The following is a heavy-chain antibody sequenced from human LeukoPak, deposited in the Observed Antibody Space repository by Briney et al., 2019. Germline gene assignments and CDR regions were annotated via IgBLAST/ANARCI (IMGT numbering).Heavy chain of an antibody. D-gene: IGHD3-16*02. V-gene: IGHV3-7*03. Sequence: GGSLRLSWAASGFTFSRYWMSWVRQAPGKGLEWVANIKEDGSEKFYVDSVKGRFTISRDNAKNALYLQMNSLRAEDTALYYCAKDYRMIAFGGVIGIDAFDIWGQGTMVTVSS. CDR2: IKEDGSEK. CDR3: AKDYRMIAFGGVIGIDAFDI. J-gene: IGHJ3*02. CDR1: GFTFSRYW.